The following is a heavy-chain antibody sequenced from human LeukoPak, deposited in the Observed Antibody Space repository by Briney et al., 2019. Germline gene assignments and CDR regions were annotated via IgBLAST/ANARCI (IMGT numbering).Heavy chain of an antibody. J-gene: IGHJ3*02. V-gene: IGHV4-31*03. CDR2: IYYSGST. CDR1: GGSISSAGYY. D-gene: IGHD2-2*01. Sequence: KASQTLSLTCTVSGGSISSAGYYWSWIRQYPGKGLEWIGYIYYSGSTEYNPSLRSRVTISPDTPKNQFSLKLTSVTAADTAVYYCALVYCSSIRCFIGAFDIWGQGTMVTVSS. CDR3: ALVYCSSIRCFIGAFDI.